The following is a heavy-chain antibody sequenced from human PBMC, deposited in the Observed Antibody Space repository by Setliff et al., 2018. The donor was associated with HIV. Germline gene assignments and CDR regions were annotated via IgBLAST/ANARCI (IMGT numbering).Heavy chain of an antibody. CDR2: IKKDGSDK. CDR1: GFTFSTYS. V-gene: IGHV3-7*01. Sequence: GGSLRLSCAASGFTFSTYSMNWVRQAPGKGLEWVANIKKDGSDKFYVDSVKGRFAISRDNARNTVFLQMNSLRAEDSAVYYCARGDQTGYYTTYYYYMDVWGLGTTVTVSS. J-gene: IGHJ6*03. D-gene: IGHD3-9*01. CDR3: ARGDQTGYYTTYYYYMDV.